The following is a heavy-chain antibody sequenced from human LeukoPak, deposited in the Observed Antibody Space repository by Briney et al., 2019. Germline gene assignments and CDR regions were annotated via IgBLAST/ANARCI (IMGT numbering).Heavy chain of an antibody. J-gene: IGHJ4*02. CDR2: ISTDGGST. CDR3: ARGGAYGSGSYYNMNF. D-gene: IGHD3-10*01. CDR1: GFTFSSYA. V-gene: IGHV3-64*01. Sequence: PGGSLRLSCAASGFTFSSYAMHWVRQAPGKGLEYVSSISTDGGSTYYANPVKGRFTISRDNSKNTLYLQMGSLRAEDMAVYYCARGGAYGSGSYYNMNFWGQGTLVTVSS.